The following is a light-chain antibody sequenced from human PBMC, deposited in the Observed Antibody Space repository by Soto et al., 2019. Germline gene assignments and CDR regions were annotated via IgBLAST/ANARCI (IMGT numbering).Light chain of an antibody. CDR1: QSISSR. Sequence: DIQMTQSPSTLSASVGDRVTITCRASQSISSRLAWYQQKPGKAPKSLIYKASSLESGVPSRFSGSGSGTEFTLTISSLQPDDFATYYCQQYNSYPVTFGGGTKVEIK. CDR2: KAS. J-gene: IGKJ4*01. V-gene: IGKV1-5*03. CDR3: QQYNSYPVT.